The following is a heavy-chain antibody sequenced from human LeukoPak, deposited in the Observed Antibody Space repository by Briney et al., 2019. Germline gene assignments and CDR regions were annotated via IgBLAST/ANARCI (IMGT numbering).Heavy chain of an antibody. CDR3: ARDGEMATICRRAKGSGWFDP. D-gene: IGHD5-24*01. Sequence: ETLSLTCTVSGGSISSYYWSWIRQPPGKGLEWMGNIYYSGSTNYNPSLKSRVTISVDTSKNQFSLKLSSVTAADTAVYYCARDGEMATICRRAKGSGWFDPWGQGTLVTVSS. V-gene: IGHV4-59*01. CDR2: IYYSGST. CDR1: GGSISSYY. J-gene: IGHJ5*02.